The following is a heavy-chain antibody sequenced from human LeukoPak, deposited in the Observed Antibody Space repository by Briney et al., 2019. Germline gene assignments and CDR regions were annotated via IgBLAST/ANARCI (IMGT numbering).Heavy chain of an antibody. Sequence: GGSLRLSCAASGFTFSSYGMHWVRQAPGKGLEWVAFIRYDGSNKYYADSVKGRFTISRDNSKNTLYLQMNSLRAEDTAVYYCAKAMGDSSGWYFDYWGQGTLVTVSS. CDR3: AKAMGDSSGWYFDY. J-gene: IGHJ4*02. CDR1: GFTFSSYG. D-gene: IGHD6-19*01. V-gene: IGHV3-30*02. CDR2: IRYDGSNK.